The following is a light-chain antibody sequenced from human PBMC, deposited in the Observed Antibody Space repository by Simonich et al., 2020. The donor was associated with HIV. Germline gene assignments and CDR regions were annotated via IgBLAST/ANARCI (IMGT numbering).Light chain of an antibody. J-gene: IGKJ1*01. Sequence: DIQMTQSPSSLSASVGDRVTVTCRASQGISNSLAWYQQKPGKAPKLLLYAASRLESGVPSRFSGRGSGTDYTLTISKLEPEDFAVYYCQQYSNSLWTFGQGTKVEIK. CDR1: QGISNS. CDR2: AAS. V-gene: IGKV1-NL1*01. CDR3: QQYSNSLWT.